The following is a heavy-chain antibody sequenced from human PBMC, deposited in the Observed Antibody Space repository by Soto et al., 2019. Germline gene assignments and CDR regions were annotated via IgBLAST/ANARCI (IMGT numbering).Heavy chain of an antibody. CDR3: ARQFDSDTSGYYYAY. V-gene: IGHV1-69*13. Sequence: ASVKVSCKASGGTFSRNTISWVRQAPGQGLEWMGGIMPIFGSANYAQKFQGRVTITADEYTRTVYMELSRLRSEDTAVYYCARQFDSDTSGYYYAYWGQGTLVTVSS. D-gene: IGHD3-22*01. CDR1: GGTFSRNT. CDR2: IMPIFGSA. J-gene: IGHJ4*02.